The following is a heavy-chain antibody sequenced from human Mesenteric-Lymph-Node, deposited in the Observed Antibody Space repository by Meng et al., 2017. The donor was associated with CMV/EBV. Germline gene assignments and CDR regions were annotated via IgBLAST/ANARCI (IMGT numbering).Heavy chain of an antibody. V-gene: IGHV4-59*01. Sequence: SETLSLTCSVSGDSMTDYYWNWIRQPPGKGLEWMAFTSNSGSTDYNPSLKSRATISVDTSKNQVSLKMTSVTAADTAVYYCARGRVRSNLGGLIVVRDDALDVWGQGTMVT. D-gene: IGHD3-16*02. CDR3: ARGRVRSNLGGLIVVRDDALDV. CDR2: TSNSGST. CDR1: GDSMTDYY. J-gene: IGHJ3*01.